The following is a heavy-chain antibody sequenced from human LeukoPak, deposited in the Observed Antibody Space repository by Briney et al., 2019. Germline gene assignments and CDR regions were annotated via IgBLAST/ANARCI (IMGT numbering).Heavy chain of an antibody. CDR3: ASGYCSSTSCYNTYYYYYMDV. Sequence: ASVKVSCKASGGTFSGYAISWVRQAPGQGLEWMGGIIPIFGTANYAQKFQGRVTITTDESTSTAYMELSSLRSEDTAVYYCASGYCSSTSCYNTYYYYYMDVWGKGTTVTVSS. J-gene: IGHJ6*03. CDR2: IIPIFGTA. V-gene: IGHV1-69*05. D-gene: IGHD2-2*02. CDR1: GGTFSGYA.